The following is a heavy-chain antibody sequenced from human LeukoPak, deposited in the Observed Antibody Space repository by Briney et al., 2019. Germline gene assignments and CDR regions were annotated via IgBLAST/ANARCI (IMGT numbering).Heavy chain of an antibody. CDR3: ARVHCSSTSCYTRAYYYYGMDV. Sequence: ASVKVSCKAPGYTFTSYAMHWVRQAPGQRLEWMGWINAGSGNTKYSQKFQGRVTITRDTSANTAYMELSSLRSEDTAVYYCARVHCSSTSCYTRAYYYYGMDVWGQGTTVTVSS. CDR1: GYTFTSYA. J-gene: IGHJ6*02. V-gene: IGHV1-3*01. D-gene: IGHD2-2*02. CDR2: INAGSGNT.